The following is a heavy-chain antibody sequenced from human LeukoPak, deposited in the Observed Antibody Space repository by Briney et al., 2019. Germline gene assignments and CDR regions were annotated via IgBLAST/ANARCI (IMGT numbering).Heavy chain of an antibody. V-gene: IGHV3-30*03. CDR2: ISYDGSNK. CDR1: GFSFSSFG. D-gene: IGHD4-23*01. J-gene: IGHJ4*02. Sequence: GGSLRLSCAASGFSFSSFGMHWVRQAPGKGLEWVAVISYDGSNKQYADSVKGRFTISRDNSKNTLYLQMNSLRAEDTAVYYCAATIDYGGYDYWGQGTLVTVSS. CDR3: AATIDYGGYDY.